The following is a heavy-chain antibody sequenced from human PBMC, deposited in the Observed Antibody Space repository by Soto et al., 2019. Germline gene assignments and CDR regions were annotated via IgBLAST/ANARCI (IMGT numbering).Heavy chain of an antibody. J-gene: IGHJ4*02. CDR1: GGSINNGDYY. V-gene: IGHV4-31*11. D-gene: IGHD4-17*01. CDR3: ARLDYGDSAFDS. Sequence: QVQLQESGPGLVKSSQTLSLTCGVSGGSINNGDYYWSWIRQPPGKGLEWIGYIFYTGSTYYNPSLETRVTISVDTSKNHVSLRLNAVTAADTAVYYCARLDYGDSAFDSWGRGTLVTVSS. CDR2: IFYTGST.